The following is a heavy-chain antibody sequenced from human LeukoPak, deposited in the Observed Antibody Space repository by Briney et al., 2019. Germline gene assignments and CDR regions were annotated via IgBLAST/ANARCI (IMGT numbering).Heavy chain of an antibody. J-gene: IGHJ4*02. CDR1: GFTFSSYA. CDR2: ISSSGDTT. CDR3: AKGHYYGSGSYWV. V-gene: IGHV3-23*01. D-gene: IGHD3-10*01. Sequence: GGSLRLSCVASGFTFSSYAMSWVRQAPGKGLEWVSAISSSGDTTYYADSVKGRFTISRDNSKNTLYLRMNSLRAEDTAVYYCAKGHYYGSGSYWVWGQGTLVTVSS.